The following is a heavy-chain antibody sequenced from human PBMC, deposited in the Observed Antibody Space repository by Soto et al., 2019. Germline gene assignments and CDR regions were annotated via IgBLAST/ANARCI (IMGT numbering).Heavy chain of an antibody. J-gene: IGHJ6*02. CDR2: IWYDGSNK. D-gene: IGHD3-10*01. CDR1: GFTFSSYA. CDR3: ARDSYGMDA. Sequence: PGGSLRLSCAASGFTFSSYAMHWVRQAPGKGLEWMTIIWYDGSNKYYADSVKGRFTISRDNSKNTLYLEMNSLRAEDTAVYYCARDSYGMDAWGQGTTVTVSS. V-gene: IGHV3-33*01.